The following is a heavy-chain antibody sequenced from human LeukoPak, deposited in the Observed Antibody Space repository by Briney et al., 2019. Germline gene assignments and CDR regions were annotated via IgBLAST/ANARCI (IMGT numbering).Heavy chain of an antibody. CDR3: AREREDQERSSSSWSYWYFDL. V-gene: IGHV4-30-2*01. J-gene: IGHJ2*01. CDR2: IYHSGST. Sequence: PSQTLSLTCTVSGGSISSGGYYWSWIRQPPGKGLEWIGYIYHSGSTYYNPSLKSRVTISVDRSKNQFSLKLSSVTAADTAVYYCAREREDQERSSSSWSYWYFDLWGRGTLVTVSS. CDR1: GGSISSGGYY. D-gene: IGHD6-13*01.